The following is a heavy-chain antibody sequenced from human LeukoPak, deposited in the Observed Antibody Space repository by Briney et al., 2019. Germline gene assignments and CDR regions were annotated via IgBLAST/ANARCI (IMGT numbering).Heavy chain of an antibody. V-gene: IGHV1-2*02. J-gene: IGHJ3*02. D-gene: IGHD6-19*01. CDR2: INPNSGGT. CDR3: ARDRLRQWLVGDAFDI. CDR1: GYTFTGYY. Sequence: GATVKVSCKASGYTFTGYYMHWVRQAPGQGLEWMGWINPNSGGTNYAQKLQGRVTMTTDTSTSTAYMELRSLRSDDTAVYYCARDRLRQWLVGDAFDIWGQGTMVTVSS.